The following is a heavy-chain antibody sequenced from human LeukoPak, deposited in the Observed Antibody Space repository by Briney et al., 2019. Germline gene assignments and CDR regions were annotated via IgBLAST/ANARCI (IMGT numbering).Heavy chain of an antibody. J-gene: IGHJ4*02. CDR2: ISGSGGST. D-gene: IGHD3-10*01. CDR1: GFTFSNYA. CDR3: ARVSYLSRGPFDY. Sequence: PGGSLRLSCAASGFTFSNYAMTWVRQAPGKGLEWVSTISGSGGSTYYADSVKGRFTISRDNSKNTLYLQMNSLRAEDTAVYYCARVSYLSRGPFDYWGQGTLVTVSS. V-gene: IGHV3-23*01.